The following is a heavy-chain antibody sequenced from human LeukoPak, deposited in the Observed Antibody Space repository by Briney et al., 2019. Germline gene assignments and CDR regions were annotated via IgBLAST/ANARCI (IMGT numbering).Heavy chain of an antibody. V-gene: IGHV3-74*01. CDR1: GFTFGSYW. Sequence: QPGGSLRLSCVASGFTFGSYWMHWVRQAPGKGPVWVSRINYDGTSTTYADSVKGRFTVSRDNGKKTVSLQINSLRPDDTAVYYCAREANTAFDYWGQATLVTVSS. D-gene: IGHD2/OR15-2a*01. J-gene: IGHJ4*02. CDR2: INYDGTST. CDR3: AREANTAFDY.